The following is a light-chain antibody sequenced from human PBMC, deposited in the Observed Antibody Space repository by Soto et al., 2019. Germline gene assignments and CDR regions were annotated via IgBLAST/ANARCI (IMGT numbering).Light chain of an antibody. CDR1: QSFGTN. CDR3: QQFSSYPLT. CDR2: GAS. Sequence: EIVMTQSPAILSVSPGERATLSCRASQSFGTNLAWYQQKPGQAPRLLISGASTRATGIPARFSGRGSGTEFTLTVSSLQSEDFAVYYCQQFSSYPLTFGGGTKVDIK. J-gene: IGKJ4*01. V-gene: IGKV3-15*01.